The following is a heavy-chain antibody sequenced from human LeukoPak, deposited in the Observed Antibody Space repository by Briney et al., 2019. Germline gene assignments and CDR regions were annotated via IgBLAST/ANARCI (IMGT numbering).Heavy chain of an antibody. Sequence: SETLSLTCSVSGGSISTATYYRGWIRQPPGKGLEWIGSIYYSGTTLYNPSLKSRVTISVDTSKNQFSLKLSSVTAADTAVYYCARQVDYFDSTGYYFFDYWGQGTLVTVSS. V-gene: IGHV4-39*01. CDR2: IYYSGTT. CDR1: GGSISTATYY. D-gene: IGHD3-22*01. CDR3: ARQVDYFDSTGYYFFDY. J-gene: IGHJ4*02.